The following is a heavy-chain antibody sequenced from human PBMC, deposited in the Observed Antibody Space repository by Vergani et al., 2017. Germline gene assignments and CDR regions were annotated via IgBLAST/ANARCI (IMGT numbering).Heavy chain of an antibody. CDR3: TRHGRSGWAGYFQH. D-gene: IGHD6-19*01. V-gene: IGHV4-61*02. CDR1: GCSVRTSTGYY. Sequence: QVQLQESGPGLVKPSQTLSLSCTVSGCSVRTSTGYYWTWIRQPAGKALEWIGEIFSSVTTNYNPSFKNRVTMSVDTSKNQFSLKQNSVTAADTAVYYCTRHGRSGWAGYFQHWGQGTLVTASS. CDR2: IFSSVTT. J-gene: IGHJ1*01.